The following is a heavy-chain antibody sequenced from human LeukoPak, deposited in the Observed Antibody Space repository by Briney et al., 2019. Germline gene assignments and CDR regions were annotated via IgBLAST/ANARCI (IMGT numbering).Heavy chain of an antibody. D-gene: IGHD3-10*01. CDR1: GFTFDDYA. V-gene: IGHV3-9*01. Sequence: GGSLRLSCAASGFTFDDYAMHWVRQAPGKGLEWVSGISWNSGSIGYADSVKGRFTISRDNAKNSLYLQMNSLRAEDTALYYCAKDIGSGSYYRVASLDYWGQGTLVTVSS. CDR2: ISWNSGSI. J-gene: IGHJ4*02. CDR3: AKDIGSGSYYRVASLDY.